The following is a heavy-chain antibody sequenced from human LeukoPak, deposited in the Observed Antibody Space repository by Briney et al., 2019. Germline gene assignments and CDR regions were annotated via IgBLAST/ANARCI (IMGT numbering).Heavy chain of an antibody. V-gene: IGHV1-18*01. CDR3: ATAAGVVDLNWFDP. CDR1: GYTFTSYG. CDR2: ISAYNGNT. Sequence: ASVKVSCKASGYTFTSYGISWVRQAPGQGLEWMGWISAYNGNTNYAQKLQGRVTMAEDTSTDTAYMELSSLRSEDTAVYYCATAAGVVDLNWFDPWGQGTLVTVSS. D-gene: IGHD3-22*01. J-gene: IGHJ5*02.